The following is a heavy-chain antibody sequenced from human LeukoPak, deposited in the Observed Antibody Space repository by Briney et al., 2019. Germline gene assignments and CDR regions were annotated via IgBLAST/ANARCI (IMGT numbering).Heavy chain of an antibody. CDR2: IYYSGST. Sequence: NPSETLSLTCTVSGGSISSSSYYWGWIRQPPGKGLEWIGSIYYSGSTYYNPSLKSRVTISVDTSKNQFSLKLSSVTAADTAVYYCARCKKNNYDSSGYHGDWFDPWGQGTLVTVSS. V-gene: IGHV4-39*01. J-gene: IGHJ5*02. D-gene: IGHD3-22*01. CDR1: GGSISSSSYY. CDR3: ARCKKNNYDSSGYHGDWFDP.